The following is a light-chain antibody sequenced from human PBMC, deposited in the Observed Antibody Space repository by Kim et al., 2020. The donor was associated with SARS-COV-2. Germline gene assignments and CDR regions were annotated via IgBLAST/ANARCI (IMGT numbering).Light chain of an antibody. CDR2: WAS. Sequence: SATSNCKSSQTVLYNSNNKNYLAWYQQKPGQAPKLLIYWASSRESGVSDRFSGSGSETDFTLTIGSLQAEDVAVYYCQQYYSTPPSFGQGTKLEIK. CDR1: QTVLYNSNNKNY. J-gene: IGKJ2*03. CDR3: QQYYSTPPS. V-gene: IGKV4-1*01.